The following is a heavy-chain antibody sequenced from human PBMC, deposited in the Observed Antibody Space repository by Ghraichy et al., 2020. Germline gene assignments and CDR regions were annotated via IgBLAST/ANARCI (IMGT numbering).Heavy chain of an antibody. CDR3: AREYGYQLLYY. CDR2: INGGNGNT. D-gene: IGHD2-2*01. Sequence: ASVKVSCKASGYTFTNYAIHWVRQAPGQRLEWMGWINGGNGNTKYSQKFQGRVTITRDTSANTAYMDLSSLRSEDTAVYYCAREYGYQLLYYWAQGTLVTVSS. J-gene: IGHJ4*02. V-gene: IGHV1-3*01. CDR1: GYTFTNYA.